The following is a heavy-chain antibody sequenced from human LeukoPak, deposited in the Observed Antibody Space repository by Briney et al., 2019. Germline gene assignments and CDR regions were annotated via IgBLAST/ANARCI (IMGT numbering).Heavy chain of an antibody. CDR1: GYTFTSYG. D-gene: IGHD6-6*01. CDR2: ISAYNGNT. CDR3: ARDDSSSSSDAFDI. Sequence: ASVKVSRKASGYTFTSYGISWVRQAPGQGLEWMGWISAYNGNTNYAQKLQGRVTMTTDTSTSTAYMELRSLRSDDTAVYYCARDDSSSSSDAFDIWGQGTMVTVSS. J-gene: IGHJ3*02. V-gene: IGHV1-18*01.